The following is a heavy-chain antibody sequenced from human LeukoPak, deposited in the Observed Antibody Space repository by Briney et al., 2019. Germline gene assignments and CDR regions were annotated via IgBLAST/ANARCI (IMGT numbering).Heavy chain of an antibody. Sequence: GASVKVSCKASGYTFTSYGISWVRQAPGQGPEWMGWISAYNGNTNYAQKLQGRVTMTTDTSTCTAYMELRSLRSDDTAVYYCARGPDYGDYPYYFDYWGQGTLVTVSS. D-gene: IGHD4-17*01. J-gene: IGHJ4*02. V-gene: IGHV1-18*01. CDR1: GYTFTSYG. CDR2: ISAYNGNT. CDR3: ARGPDYGDYPYYFDY.